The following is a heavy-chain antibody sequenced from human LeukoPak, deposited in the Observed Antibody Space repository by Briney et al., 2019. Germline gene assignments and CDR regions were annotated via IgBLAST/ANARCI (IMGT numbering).Heavy chain of an antibody. CDR3: AKDVSALTYNASWPGPGF. J-gene: IGHJ4*02. D-gene: IGHD3-10*01. CDR2: ISSSSDFI. V-gene: IGHV3-48*01. Sequence: PGGSLRLSCAASRLSFSTYALHWVRQAPGKGLEWVSYISSSSDFIYYADSVKGRFTISRDNSKNTLYLHLNSLRAEDTAIYYCAKDVSALTYNASWPGPGFWGQGTLVSVSS. CDR1: RLSFSTYA.